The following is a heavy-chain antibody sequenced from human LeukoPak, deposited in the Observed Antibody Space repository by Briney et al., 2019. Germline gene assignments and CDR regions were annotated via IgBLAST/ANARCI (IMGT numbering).Heavy chain of an antibody. V-gene: IGHV3-30*01. Sequence: GGSLRLSCAASGFTFSNYAMHWVRQAPGKGLEWVSLISSGGTYEYYADSVKGRFTISRDNSKNTLYLQLNSLRAEDTAVYYCAKDSTYYYDSGSSGPHYFDNWGQGTLVTVSS. CDR2: ISSGGTYE. CDR1: GFTFSNYA. D-gene: IGHD3-10*01. J-gene: IGHJ4*02. CDR3: AKDSTYYYDSGSSGPHYFDN.